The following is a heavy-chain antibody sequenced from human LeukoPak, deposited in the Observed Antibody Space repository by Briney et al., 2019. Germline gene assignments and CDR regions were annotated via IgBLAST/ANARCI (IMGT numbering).Heavy chain of an antibody. V-gene: IGHV3-23*01. CDR2: ISGSGGST. CDR1: GFTFSSYA. J-gene: IGHJ6*03. Sequence: GGSLRLSCAASGFTFSSYAMSWVRQAPGKGLEWVSAISGSGGSTYYADSVKGRFTISRDNSKNTLYLQMNSLRAEDTAVYYCAKSDYDFWSGPYYMDVWGKGTTVTVSS. CDR3: AKSDYDFWSGPYYMDV. D-gene: IGHD3-3*01.